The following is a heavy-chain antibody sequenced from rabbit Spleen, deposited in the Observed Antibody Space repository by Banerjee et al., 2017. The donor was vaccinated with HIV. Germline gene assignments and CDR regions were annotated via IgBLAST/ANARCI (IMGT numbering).Heavy chain of an antibody. D-gene: IGHD6-1*01. CDR1: GVSFSDKDV. CDR2: VNIVTGKS. V-gene: IGHV1S45*01. Sequence: EQLEESGGGLVKPEGSLTLTCKASGVSFSDKDVMCWVRQAPGKGLEWIACVNIVTGKSVYASWAKGRFTMSRTSSTTVTLQMTSLTAADTATYFGARDLGFDYGLGGYAYASFNLWGQGTLVTVS. J-gene: IGHJ4*01. CDR3: ARDLGFDYGLGGYAYASFNL.